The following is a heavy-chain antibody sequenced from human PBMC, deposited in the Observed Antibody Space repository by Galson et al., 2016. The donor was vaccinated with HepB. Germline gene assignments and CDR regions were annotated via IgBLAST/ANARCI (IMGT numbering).Heavy chain of an antibody. CDR1: GDSISRTNW. V-gene: IGHV4-4*02. J-gene: IGHJ3*02. CDR3: TSNLVQSWAGSVVFDT. Sequence: SETLSPTCAVSGDSISRTNWWSWVRQPTGKRLEWIGEIFHRRSTNYNPSIKSRVTMNVDKSTNHVSLNLVSVTAADTAMYYYTSNLVQSWAGSVVFDTWGLGTMVTVSS. CDR2: IFHRRST. D-gene: IGHD6-13*01.